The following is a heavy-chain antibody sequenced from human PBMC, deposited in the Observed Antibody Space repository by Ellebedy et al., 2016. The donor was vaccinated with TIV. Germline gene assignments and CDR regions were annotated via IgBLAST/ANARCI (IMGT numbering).Heavy chain of an antibody. V-gene: IGHV3-7*01. CDR2: IKQDGSEK. J-gene: IGHJ3*02. D-gene: IGHD4-17*01. CDR1: GFSFRSYW. Sequence: GESLKISCATSGFSFRSYWMSWVRQAPGKGLEWVANIKQDGSEKYYVDSVKGRFTISRDNGKNSLYLQMNSLRAEDTAVYYCATDGSYGDYLSPTHAFEIWGQGTKVTVPS. CDR3: ATDGSYGDYLSPTHAFEI.